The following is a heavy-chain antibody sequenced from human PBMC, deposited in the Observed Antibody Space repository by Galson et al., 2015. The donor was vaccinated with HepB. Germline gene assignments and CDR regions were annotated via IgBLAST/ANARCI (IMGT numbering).Heavy chain of an antibody. D-gene: IGHD3-10*01. CDR2: ISGSGGST. CDR3: AKDTRRSPYYSDYYYGMDV. V-gene: IGHV3-23*01. CDR1: GFTFSSYA. J-gene: IGHJ6*02. Sequence: SLRLSCAASGFTFSSYAMSWVRQAPGKGLEWVSAISGSGGSTYYADSVKGRFTISRDNSKNTLYLQMNSLRAKDTAVYYCAKDTRRSPYYSDYYYGMDVWGQGTTVTVSS.